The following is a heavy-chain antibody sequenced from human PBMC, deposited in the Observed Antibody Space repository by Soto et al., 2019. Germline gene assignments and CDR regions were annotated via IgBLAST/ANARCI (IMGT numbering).Heavy chain of an antibody. CDR2: LSWNSATI. CDR1: GFTFDDYA. Sequence: EVQLVESGGGLVQPGKSLRLSCTASGFTFDDYAMHWVRQVPGKGLEWVSGLSWNSATIDYADSVKGRFTISRDNAKKYLHLQMNSLKPEDTAFYYCAKSESSGWYYSLDYWGQGTLVTVSS. D-gene: IGHD6-19*01. V-gene: IGHV3-9*01. J-gene: IGHJ4*02. CDR3: AKSESSGWYYSLDY.